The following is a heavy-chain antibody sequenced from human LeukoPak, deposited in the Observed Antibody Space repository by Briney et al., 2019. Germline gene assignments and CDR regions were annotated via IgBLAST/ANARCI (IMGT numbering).Heavy chain of an antibody. CDR1: GYTFTSYG. D-gene: IGHD4-17*01. J-gene: IGHJ5*02. CDR2: ISAYNGNT. CDR3: AGDLVGGTVTTRGLGWFDP. Sequence: ASVKVSRKASGYTFTSYGISWVRQAPGQGLEWMGWISAYNGNTNYAQKLQGRVTMTTDTSTSTAYMELRSLRSDDTAVYYCAGDLVGGTVTTRGLGWFDPWGQGTLVTVSS. V-gene: IGHV1-18*01.